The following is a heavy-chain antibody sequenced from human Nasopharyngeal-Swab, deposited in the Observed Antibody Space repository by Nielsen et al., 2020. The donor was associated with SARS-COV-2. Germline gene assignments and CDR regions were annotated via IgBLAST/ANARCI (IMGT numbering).Heavy chain of an antibody. Sequence: SETLSLTCTVSGGSISSYYWSWIRQPPGKGLEWIGSIYYSGSTYYNPSLKSRVTISVDTSKNQFSLKLSSVTAADTAVYYCASSLGYCSGGSCYYYGMDVWGQGTTVTVSS. J-gene: IGHJ6*02. D-gene: IGHD2-15*01. V-gene: IGHV4-59*05. CDR1: GGSISSYY. CDR2: IYYSGST. CDR3: ASSLGYCSGGSCYYYGMDV.